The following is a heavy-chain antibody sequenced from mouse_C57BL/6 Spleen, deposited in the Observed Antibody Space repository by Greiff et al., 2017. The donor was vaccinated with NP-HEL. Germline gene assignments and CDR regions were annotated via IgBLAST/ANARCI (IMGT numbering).Heavy chain of an antibody. D-gene: IGHD1-1*01. V-gene: IGHV1-69*01. CDR2: IDPSDSYT. CDR3: ARNYYGLDY. CDR1: GYTFTSYW. Sequence: QVQLQQPGAELVMPGASVKLSCKASGYTFTSYWMHWVKQRPGQGLEWIGEIDPSDSYTNYNQKFKGKSTLTVAKSSSTAYMQLSSLTSEDSAVYYCARNYYGLDYWGQGTTLTVSS. J-gene: IGHJ2*01.